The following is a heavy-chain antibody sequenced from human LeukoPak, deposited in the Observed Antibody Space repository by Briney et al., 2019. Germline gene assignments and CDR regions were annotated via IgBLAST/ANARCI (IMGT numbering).Heavy chain of an antibody. CDR3: ARDLSVIAVAAHVRNWFDP. V-gene: IGHV1-69*04. CDR1: GGTFSSYA. CDR2: IIPILGIA. D-gene: IGHD6-19*01. J-gene: IGHJ5*02. Sequence: GASVKVSCKASGGTFSSYAISWVRQAPGQGLEWMGRIIPILGIANYAQKFQGRVTITADKSTSTAYMEMSSLRSEDTAVYYCARDLSVIAVAAHVRNWFDPWGQGTLVTVSS.